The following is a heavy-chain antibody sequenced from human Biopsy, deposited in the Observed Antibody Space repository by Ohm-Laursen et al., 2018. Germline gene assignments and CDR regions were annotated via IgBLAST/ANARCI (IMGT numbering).Heavy chain of an antibody. J-gene: IGHJ3*02. CDR3: ARHGDFYYDSNIVIGALDI. D-gene: IGHD3-22*01. V-gene: IGHV4-59*08. Sequence: GTLSLTCTVSGGSISSYYWSWLRQPPGKGLEWIGNIYYSGITNYNPSLKSRVSISVDTSKNQFSLKLSSVTAADTAVYYCARHGDFYYDSNIVIGALDIWGQGTMVTVSS. CDR1: GGSISSYY. CDR2: IYYSGIT.